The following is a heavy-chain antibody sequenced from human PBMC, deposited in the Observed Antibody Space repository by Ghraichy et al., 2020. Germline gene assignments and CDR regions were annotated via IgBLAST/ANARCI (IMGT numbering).Heavy chain of an antibody. CDR1: GYSICSDH. CDR2: IHNSGIT. J-gene: IGHJ5*02. V-gene: IGHV4-59*01. CDR3: ARSLSGFDCVDL. D-gene: IGHD2-21*01. Sequence: SETLALTCTVSGYSICSDHWTWSRQPPGKGLEWMGYIHNSGITNNNPSFKSRVSVSLDTSTNQFSLKLSSVTAADTAMYYCARSLSGFDCVDLWGLGTLVTVSS.